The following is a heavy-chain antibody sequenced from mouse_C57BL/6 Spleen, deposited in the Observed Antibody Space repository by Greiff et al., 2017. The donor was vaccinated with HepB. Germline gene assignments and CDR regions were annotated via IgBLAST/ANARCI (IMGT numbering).Heavy chain of an antibody. D-gene: IGHD3-3*01. CDR2: INYDGSST. J-gene: IGHJ4*01. V-gene: IGHV5-16*01. CDR1: GFTFSDYY. Sequence: EVQVVESEGGLVQPGSSMKLSCTASGFTFSDYYMAWVRQVPEKGLEWVANINYDGSSTYYLDSLKSRFIISRDNAKNILYLQMSSLKSEDTATYYCARGLGYAMDYWGQGTSVTVSS. CDR3: ARGLGYAMDY.